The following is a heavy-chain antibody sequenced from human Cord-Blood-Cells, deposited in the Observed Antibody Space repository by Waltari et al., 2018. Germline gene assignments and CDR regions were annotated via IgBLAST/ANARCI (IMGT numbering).Heavy chain of an antibody. V-gene: IGHV4-34*01. J-gene: IGHJ5*02. CDR2: INHSGST. CDR3: ARRSAAAVLGWFDP. Sequence: QVQLQQWGAGLLKPSEPLSLTCAVYGGSFSGYYCSWIRQPPGKGLEWIGEINHSGSTNYNPSLKSRVTTSVDTSKNQFSLKLSSVTAADTAVYYCARRSAAAVLGWFDPWGQGTLVTVSS. CDR1: GGSFSGYY. D-gene: IGHD6-13*01.